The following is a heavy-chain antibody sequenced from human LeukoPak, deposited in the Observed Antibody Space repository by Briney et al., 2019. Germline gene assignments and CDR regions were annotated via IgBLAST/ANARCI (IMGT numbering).Heavy chain of an antibody. CDR1: GYSFSDYW. V-gene: IGHV5-51*01. D-gene: IGHD5-24*01. CDR3: AILNHPDGRVY. Sequence: GESLKISCKASGYSFSDYWIGWVRQMPGKGLEWMGIIYPGDSDTRYSPSVQGQVTISADESTNTAYLQWSSLQASDTAIYFCAILNHPDGRVYWGQGTLVTVSS. J-gene: IGHJ4*02. CDR2: IYPGDSDT.